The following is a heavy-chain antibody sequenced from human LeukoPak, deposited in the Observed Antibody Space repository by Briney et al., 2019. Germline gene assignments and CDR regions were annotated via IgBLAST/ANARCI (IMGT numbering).Heavy chain of an antibody. CDR2: IIPIFGTA. Sequence: SVKVSCKASGGTFSSYAISWVRQAPGQGLEWMGGIIPIFGTANYAQKFQGRVTITADKSTSTAYMELSSLRSEDTAVYYCARGILDYDILTGYYIGAFDIWGQGTMVTVSS. CDR3: ARGILDYDILTGYYIGAFDI. D-gene: IGHD3-9*01. J-gene: IGHJ3*02. V-gene: IGHV1-69*06. CDR1: GGTFSSYA.